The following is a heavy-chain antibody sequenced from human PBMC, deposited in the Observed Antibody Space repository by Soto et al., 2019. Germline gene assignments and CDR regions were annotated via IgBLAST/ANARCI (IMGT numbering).Heavy chain of an antibody. V-gene: IGHV1-18*04. J-gene: IGHJ4*02. D-gene: IGHD6-19*01. CDR3: GRGLGGGWYYFDY. Sequence: QGHLVQSGVEVKEPGASVRVSCKASGYSFINYGIGWVRQAPGQGLEWMGWITVNSGNTNYPQKFQGRVTMTTDTYTITAYMELRSLTSDDTAVYYCGRGLGGGWYYFDYWGPGTLVTVSS. CDR1: GYSFINYG. CDR2: ITVNSGNT.